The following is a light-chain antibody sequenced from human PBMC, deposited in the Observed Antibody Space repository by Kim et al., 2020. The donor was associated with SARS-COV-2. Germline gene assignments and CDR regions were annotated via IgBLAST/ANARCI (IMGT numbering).Light chain of an antibody. CDR1: SGHSSYV. Sequence: ASVKLTCTRSSGHSSYVITWHQQQPEKGPRYLMNVNSDGSHNRGDGIPDRFSGSSSGAERYLTISSLQSEDEADYYCQTWGTGIWVFGGGTKVTVL. V-gene: IGLV4-69*01. J-gene: IGLJ3*02. CDR3: QTWGTGIWV. CDR2: VNSDGSH.